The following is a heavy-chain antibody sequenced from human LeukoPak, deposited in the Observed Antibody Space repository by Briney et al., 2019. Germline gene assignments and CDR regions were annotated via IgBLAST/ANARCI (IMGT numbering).Heavy chain of an antibody. CDR1: GFTFSSYW. D-gene: IGHD1-1*01. J-gene: IGHJ4*02. V-gene: IGHV3-74*01. CDR3: ARDEGDAMEGGFDY. CDR2: INTDGSST. Sequence: GGSLRLSCAASGFTFSSYWMHWVRQAPGKGLVWVSRINTDGSSTSYADSAKGRFTISRDNAKNTLYLQMNSLRAEDTAVYYCARDEGDAMEGGFDYWGQGTLVTVSS.